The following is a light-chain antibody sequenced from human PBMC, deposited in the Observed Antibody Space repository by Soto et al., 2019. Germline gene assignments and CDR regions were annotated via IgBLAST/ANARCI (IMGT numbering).Light chain of an antibody. CDR1: QSVSSN. J-gene: IGKJ1*01. V-gene: IGKV3-15*01. CDR3: QQYNNWPWT. CDR2: GAS. Sequence: EIARAKSPASLCVSQGERATFGCRASQSVSSNLAWYQQKPGQAPRLLIYGASTRATGIPARFSGSGSGTEFTLTISSLQSEDVAVYYCQQYNNWPWTFGQGTKVDIK.